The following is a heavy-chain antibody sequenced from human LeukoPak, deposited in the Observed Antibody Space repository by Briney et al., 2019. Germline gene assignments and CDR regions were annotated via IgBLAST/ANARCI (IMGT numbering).Heavy chain of an antibody. Sequence: ASVKVSCKASGYTFTGFYLHWVRQAPGQGLEWMGRINPVSGDTNYGQKFQGRVTMTRNTSISTPYMELTRQRSDDTAVYYCARGGIGEDTFVYWGQGTLVTASS. D-gene: IGHD5-18*01. V-gene: IGHV1-2*06. J-gene: IGHJ4*02. CDR3: ARGGIGEDTFVY. CDR1: GYTFTGFY. CDR2: INPVSGDT.